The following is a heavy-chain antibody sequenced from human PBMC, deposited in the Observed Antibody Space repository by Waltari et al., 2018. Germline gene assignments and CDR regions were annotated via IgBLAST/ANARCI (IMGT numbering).Heavy chain of an antibody. J-gene: IGHJ6*02. V-gene: IGHV1-24*01. CDR1: GYTLTELS. Sequence: QVQLVQSGAEVKKPGASVKVSCKVSGYTLTELSMHWVRQAPGKGLEGMGVFDPEDVATIYVHKFRGRVTMTEDTSTDTAYMELSSLGSEDTAVYYCAFGTVVYYGMDVWGQGTTVTVSS. CDR2: FDPEDVAT. CDR3: AFGTVVYYGMDV. D-gene: IGHD2-15*01.